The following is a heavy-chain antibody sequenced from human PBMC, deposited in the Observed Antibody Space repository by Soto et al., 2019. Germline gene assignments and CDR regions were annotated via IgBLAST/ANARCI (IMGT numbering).Heavy chain of an antibody. CDR1: GGSISSGDYY. CDR3: ARELSGIADDWYFDL. J-gene: IGHJ2*01. Sequence: QVQLQESGPGLVKPSQTLSLTCTVSGGSISSGDYYWSWIRQPPGKGLEWIGYIYYSGSTYYNPSLKSRVTISVDTSKNQFSLKLSSVTAADTAVYYCARELSGIADDWYFDLWGRGTLVTVSS. V-gene: IGHV4-30-4*01. CDR2: IYYSGST. D-gene: IGHD6-13*01.